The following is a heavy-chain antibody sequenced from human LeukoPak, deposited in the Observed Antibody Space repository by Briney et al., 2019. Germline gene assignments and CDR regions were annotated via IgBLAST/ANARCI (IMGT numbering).Heavy chain of an antibody. D-gene: IGHD1-26*01. CDR1: GYTFTNYG. V-gene: IGHV1-18*01. Sequence: ASVKVSCKATGYTFTNYGINWVRQAPGQGLEWMGWISPYNGHTNYAQELQGRVTMTTDTSTSTAYMELRSLTSDDTAVYYCARDLGGTYSSENWFDPWGQGTLVTVSS. CDR2: ISPYNGHT. J-gene: IGHJ5*02. CDR3: ARDLGGTYSSENWFDP.